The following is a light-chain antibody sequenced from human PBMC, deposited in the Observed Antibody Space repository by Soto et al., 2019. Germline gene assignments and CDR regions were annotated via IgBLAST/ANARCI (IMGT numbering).Light chain of an antibody. CDR2: GTS. V-gene: IGKV3-20*01. Sequence: DIVLTQSPGTLSLSPGERVTLSCRASQSISNNHLAWYQQKPGQAPRLLIHGTSNRATGIPDRFSGSGSGTDFTLTFSRLEPEDFAVYYCEYYGTSITFGGGTKVEIK. CDR1: QSISNNH. CDR3: EYYGTSIT. J-gene: IGKJ4*01.